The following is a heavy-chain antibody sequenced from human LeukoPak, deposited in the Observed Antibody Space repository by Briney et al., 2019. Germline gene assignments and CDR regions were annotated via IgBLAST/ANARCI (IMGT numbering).Heavy chain of an antibody. V-gene: IGHV3-30*18. J-gene: IGHJ3*02. CDR2: ISYDGSNK. D-gene: IGHD3-22*01. Sequence: PGRSLRLSCAASGFTFSRYGMHWVRQAPGKGLEWGAIISYDGSNKYYADSVKGRFTISRDNSKNTLYLQMNSLRAEDTAVYYGAKGVGDSSVPGAFDIWGQGTMVTVSS. CDR3: AKGVGDSSVPGAFDI. CDR1: GFTFSRYG.